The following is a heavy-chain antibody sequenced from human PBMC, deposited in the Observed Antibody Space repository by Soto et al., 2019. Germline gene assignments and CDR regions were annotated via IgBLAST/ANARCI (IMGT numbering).Heavy chain of an antibody. Sequence: GGSLRLSCAASGFTFSSYAMHWVRQAPGKGLEWVAVISYDGSNKYYADSVKGRFTISRDNSKNTLYLQMNSLRAEDTAVYYCARSARTTSLWFGELFGPPSDYWGQGTLVTVSS. CDR2: ISYDGSNK. V-gene: IGHV3-30-3*01. D-gene: IGHD3-10*01. CDR3: ARSARTTSLWFGELFGPPSDY. CDR1: GFTFSSYA. J-gene: IGHJ4*02.